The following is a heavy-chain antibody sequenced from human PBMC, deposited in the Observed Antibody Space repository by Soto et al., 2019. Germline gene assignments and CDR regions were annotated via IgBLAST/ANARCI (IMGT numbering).Heavy chain of an antibody. CDR3: ARAERDSRSYGLFYFDY. CDR2: IYYSGST. Sequence: PSETLSLTCTASGVSISSYYWSWIRQPPGKGLEWIGYIYYSGSTNYNPSLKSRVTISVDTSKNQLSLKLSTVTAADTPVYYCARAERDSRSYGLFYFDYWGQGALVTVSS. V-gene: IGHV4-59*01. D-gene: IGHD1-26*01. CDR1: GVSISSYY. J-gene: IGHJ4*02.